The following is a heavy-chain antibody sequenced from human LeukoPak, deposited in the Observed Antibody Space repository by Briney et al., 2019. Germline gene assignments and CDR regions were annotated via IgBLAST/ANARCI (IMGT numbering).Heavy chain of an antibody. CDR3: ARHSDYYGSGSYAAND. V-gene: IGHV4-59*01. CDR2: IYYSGST. CDR1: GGSISSYY. D-gene: IGHD3-10*01. J-gene: IGHJ4*02. Sequence: SETLSLTCTVSGGSISSYYWSWIRQPPGKGLEWIGYIYYSGSTNYNPSLKSRVTISVDTSKNQFSLKLSSVTAADMAVYYCARHSDYYGSGSYAANDWGQGTLVTVSS.